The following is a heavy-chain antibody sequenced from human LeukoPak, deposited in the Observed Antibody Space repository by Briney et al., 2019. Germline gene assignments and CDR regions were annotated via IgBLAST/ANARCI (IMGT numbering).Heavy chain of an antibody. CDR1: GYTFTGYY. Sequence: ASVKVSCKASGYTFTGYYMHWVQQAPGQGLEWMGWINPNSGGTNYAQKFQGRVTMTRDTSISTAYMELSRLRSDDTAVYYCARGRHYYDSSGPAYWGQGTLVTVSS. J-gene: IGHJ4*02. CDR3: ARGRHYYDSSGPAY. D-gene: IGHD3-22*01. V-gene: IGHV1-2*02. CDR2: INPNSGGT.